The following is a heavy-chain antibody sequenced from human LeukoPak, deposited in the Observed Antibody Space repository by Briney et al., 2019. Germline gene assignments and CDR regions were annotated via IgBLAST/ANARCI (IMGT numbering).Heavy chain of an antibody. Sequence: GGSLRLSCTASGFTFGDYAMSWVRQAPGKGLEWVGFIRSKAYGGTTEYAASVKGRFTISRDDSKSIAQLQMDSLKTEDTAVYYCSRHRGYSYGYHAFDIWGQGTMVTVSS. J-gene: IGHJ3*02. CDR2: IRSKAYGGTT. CDR3: SRHRGYSYGYHAFDI. CDR1: GFTFGDYA. V-gene: IGHV3-49*04. D-gene: IGHD5-18*01.